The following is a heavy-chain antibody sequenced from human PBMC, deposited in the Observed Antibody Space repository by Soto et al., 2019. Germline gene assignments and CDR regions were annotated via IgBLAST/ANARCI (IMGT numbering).Heavy chain of an antibody. V-gene: IGHV1-69*13. Sequence: SSVKVSCKASGGTFSSYAISWVRQAPGQGLEWMGGIIPIFGTANYAQKFQGRVTITADESTSTAYMELSSLRSEDTAVYYCAKGSSGGPINYYYYYGMDVWGQGTTVTVSS. D-gene: IGHD6-19*01. CDR2: IIPIFGTA. J-gene: IGHJ6*02. CDR3: AKGSSGGPINYYYYYGMDV. CDR1: GGTFSSYA.